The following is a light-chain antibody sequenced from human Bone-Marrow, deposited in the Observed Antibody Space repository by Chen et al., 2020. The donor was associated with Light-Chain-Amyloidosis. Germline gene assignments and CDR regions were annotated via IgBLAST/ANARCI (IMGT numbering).Light chain of an antibody. CDR2: LEGSGSY. CDR3: ETWDSNSWV. Sequence: QPVLTQSSSASASLGSLVKLTCTLSSGHSSYIIAWHQQQPGKAPRYLMKLEGSGSYNKGSGVPDRFSGSSSGADRYLTISNLQSEDEADYYCETWDSNSWVFGGGTKLTAL. CDR1: SGHSSYI. J-gene: IGLJ3*02. V-gene: IGLV4-60*03.